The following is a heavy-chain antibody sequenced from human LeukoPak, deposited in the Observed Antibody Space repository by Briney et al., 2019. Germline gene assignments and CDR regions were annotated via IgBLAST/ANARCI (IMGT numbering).Heavy chain of an antibody. CDR3: ARGRRYDSSGHDHRWFDP. Sequence: ASVKVSCKASGYTFTSYGISWVRQAPGQGLEWMGWISAYNGNTNYAQKLQGRVTMTTDTSTSTAYMELRSLRSDDTAVYYCARGRRYDSSGHDHRWFDPWGQGTLVTVSS. D-gene: IGHD3-22*01. CDR2: ISAYNGNT. V-gene: IGHV1-18*01. CDR1: GYTFTSYG. J-gene: IGHJ5*02.